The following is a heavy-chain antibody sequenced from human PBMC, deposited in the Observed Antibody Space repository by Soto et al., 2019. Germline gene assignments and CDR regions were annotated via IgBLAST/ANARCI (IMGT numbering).Heavy chain of an antibody. Sequence: GGSLRLSCAASGFTFSSYAMHWVRQAPGKGLEYVSAISSNGGSTYYANSVKGRFTISRDNSKNTLYLQMGSLRAEDMAVYYCARGGSYDYIWGSYRRTHLGVWGKGTTVTVSS. CDR3: ARGGSYDYIWGSYRRTHLGV. J-gene: IGHJ6*04. D-gene: IGHD3-16*02. V-gene: IGHV3-64*01. CDR1: GFTFSSYA. CDR2: ISSNGGST.